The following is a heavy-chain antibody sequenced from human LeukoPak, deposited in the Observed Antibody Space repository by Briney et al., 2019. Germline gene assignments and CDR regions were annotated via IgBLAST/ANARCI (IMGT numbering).Heavy chain of an antibody. J-gene: IGHJ3*02. CDR3: ARERYYYDSSGYPTSGSAFDI. D-gene: IGHD3-22*01. CDR2: IKQDGSEK. V-gene: IGHV3-7*01. CDR1: GFIFSTYW. Sequence: GGSLRLSCAASGFIFSTYWMSWVRQAPGKGLEWVANIKQDGSEKYYVDSAKGRFTISRDNAKNSLFLQMNSLRFEDTAVYYCARERYYYDSSGYPTSGSAFDIWGQGTMVTVSS.